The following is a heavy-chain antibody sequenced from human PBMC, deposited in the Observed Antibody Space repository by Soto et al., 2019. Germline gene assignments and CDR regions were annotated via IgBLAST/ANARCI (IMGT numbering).Heavy chain of an antibody. CDR1: GFTFSSYG. CDR3: ATEQMAAGSNWFHP. V-gene: IGHV3-30*03. D-gene: IGHD6-25*01. J-gene: IGHJ5*02. CDR2: ISDDATNQ. Sequence: QVQLVESGGGVVQPGRSLRLSCAASGFTFSSYGMVWVRQAPGKGLEWVAVISDDATNQNYGDSVKGRFTISRDNSKNTLYLQMNSVRAEDTAVYYCATEQMAAGSNWFHPWGQGTLVTVSS.